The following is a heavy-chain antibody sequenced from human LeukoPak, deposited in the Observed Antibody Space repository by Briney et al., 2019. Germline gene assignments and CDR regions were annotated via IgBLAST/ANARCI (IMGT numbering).Heavy chain of an antibody. CDR1: GYSISSGYY. J-gene: IGHJ3*02. CDR2: IYHSGST. Sequence: PSETLSLTCAVSGYSISSGYYWGWIRQPPRKGLEWIGSIYHSGSTYYNPSLKSRVTISVDTSKNQFSLKLSSVTAADTAVYYCARDSSSAYYQSDDAFDIWGQGTMVTVSS. D-gene: IGHD3-22*01. CDR3: ARDSSSAYYQSDDAFDI. V-gene: IGHV4-38-2*02.